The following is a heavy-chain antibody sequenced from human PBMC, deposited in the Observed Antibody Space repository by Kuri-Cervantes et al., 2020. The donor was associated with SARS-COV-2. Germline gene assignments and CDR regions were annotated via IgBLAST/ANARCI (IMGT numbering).Heavy chain of an antibody. D-gene: IGHD2-8*01. V-gene: IGHV3-48*04. CDR3: TTSGVSNWFEF. CDR1: RFGFSTWT. CDR2: VTPYETTI. J-gene: IGHJ5*01. Sequence: GGSLRLSCEGFRFGFSTWTLNWVRQAPGRGLEWLSYVTPYETTIRYADSVKGRFTISRDSAENSLYLQMNDLRVGDSGIYYCTTSGVSNWFEFWGQGTLVTVSS.